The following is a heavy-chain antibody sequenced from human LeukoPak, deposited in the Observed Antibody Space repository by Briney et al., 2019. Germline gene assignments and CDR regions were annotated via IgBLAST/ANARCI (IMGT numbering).Heavy chain of an antibody. D-gene: IGHD3-3*01. V-gene: IGHV4-4*07. J-gene: IGHJ5*02. CDR3: ARDHNDFWSGYIPFDP. Sequence: SETLSLTCTVSGGSISSYYWSWIRQPAGKGLEWIGRIYTSGSTNYNPSLKSRVTMSVDTSKNQFSLKLSSVTAADTAVYYCARDHNDFWSGYIPFDPWGQGTLVTVSS. CDR1: GGSISSYY. CDR2: IYTSGST.